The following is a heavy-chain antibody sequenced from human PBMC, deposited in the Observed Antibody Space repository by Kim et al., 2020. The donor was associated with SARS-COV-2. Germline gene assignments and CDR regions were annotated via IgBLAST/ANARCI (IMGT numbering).Heavy chain of an antibody. D-gene: IGHD1-7*01. Sequence: SETLSLTCAVYGGSFSGYYWSWIRQPPGKGLEWIGEINHSGSTNYNPSLKSRVTISVDTSKNQFSLKLSSVTAADTAVYYCARSIGTSEDYWGQGTLVTVSS. J-gene: IGHJ4*02. CDR3: ARSIGTSEDY. CDR2: INHSGST. CDR1: GGSFSGYY. V-gene: IGHV4-34*01.